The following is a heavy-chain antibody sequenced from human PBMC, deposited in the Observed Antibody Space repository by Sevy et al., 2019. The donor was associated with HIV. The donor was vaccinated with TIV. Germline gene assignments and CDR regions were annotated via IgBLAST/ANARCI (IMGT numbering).Heavy chain of an antibody. CDR3: ARDDLSTLKDYYGMDV. CDR2: INHSGST. V-gene: IGHV4-34*01. D-gene: IGHD3-16*02. J-gene: IGHJ6*02. Sequence: SETLSLTCAVYGGSFSGYYWSWIRQPPGKGLEWIEEINHSGSTNYNPSLKSRVTISVDTSKNQFSLKLSSVTAADTAVYYCARDDLSTLKDYYGMDVWGQGTTVTVSS. CDR1: GGSFSGYY.